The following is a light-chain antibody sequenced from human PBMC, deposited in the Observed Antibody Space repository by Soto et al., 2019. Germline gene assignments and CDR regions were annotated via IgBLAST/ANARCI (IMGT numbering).Light chain of an antibody. CDR3: NSFTSSSSVV. Sequence: QSALTQPASVSGSPGQSFTISCTGTSSDVGGYDYVSWYQQHPGEAPKLIIYDVNNRPSGVSDRFSGSKSGNTASLTISGLQTDDEADYFCNSFTSSSSVVFGGGTKLTVL. J-gene: IGLJ2*01. V-gene: IGLV2-14*03. CDR2: DVN. CDR1: SSDVGGYDY.